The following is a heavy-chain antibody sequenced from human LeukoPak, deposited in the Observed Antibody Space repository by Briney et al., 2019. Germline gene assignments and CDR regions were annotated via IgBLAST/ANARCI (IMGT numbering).Heavy chain of an antibody. Sequence: GGSLRLSCAASGFTFSSYSMNWVRQAPGKGLEWVSSISSSSSYIYYADSVKGRFTISRDNAKNSLYLQMNSLRAEDTAVYYCARDHHCSSTSCYFYYYYGMDVWGQGTTVTVSS. CDR3: ARDHHCSSTSCYFYYYYGMDV. V-gene: IGHV3-21*01. D-gene: IGHD2-2*01. CDR1: GFTFSSYS. CDR2: ISSSSSYI. J-gene: IGHJ6*02.